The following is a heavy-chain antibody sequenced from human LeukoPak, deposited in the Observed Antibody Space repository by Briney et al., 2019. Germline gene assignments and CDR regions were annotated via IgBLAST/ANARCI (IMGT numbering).Heavy chain of an antibody. CDR2: IKQDGSEK. D-gene: IGHD2-21*01. CDR3: ARTYIVDEATGGDF. J-gene: IGHJ4*02. CDR1: GFIFSNYW. V-gene: IGHV3-7*01. Sequence: GGSLRLSCAASGFIFSNYWMNWVRQAPGKGLNWVANIKQDGSEKYYVDSVQGRFTISRDNAKNAEYLQMDSLRPEDTAVYYCARTYIVDEATGGDFWGQGTLVTVSA.